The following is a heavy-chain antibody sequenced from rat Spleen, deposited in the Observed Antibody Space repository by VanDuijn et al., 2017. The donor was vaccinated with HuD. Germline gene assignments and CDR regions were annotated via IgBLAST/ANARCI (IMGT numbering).Heavy chain of an antibody. CDR2: IRYDGNNT. J-gene: IGHJ2*01. CDR1: GFTFSNYG. D-gene: IGHD1-4*01. Sequence: EVQLVESGGGLVQPGRSLKLSCAASGFTFSNYGMAWVRQAPTKGLEWVATIRYDGNNTYYGDSVKGRFTISRDNAKSTLYLQMNSLRSEDTATYYCTRDLTTRAYYWGQGVMVTVSS. CDR3: TRDLTTRAYY. V-gene: IGHV5-29*01.